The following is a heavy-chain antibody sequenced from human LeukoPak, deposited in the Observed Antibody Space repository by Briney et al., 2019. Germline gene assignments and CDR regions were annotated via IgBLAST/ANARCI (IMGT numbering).Heavy chain of an antibody. CDR2: IYYSGSI. CDR3: ATDPTRVPAAPYGQWAWFDP. Sequence: SETLSLTCTVSGDSISTYYWSWVRQPPGKGLEWIGYIYYSGSINYSPSLKSRVTMSIDTSKNQFSLKLSSVTAADTAVYYCATDPTRVPAAPYGQWAWFDPWGQGTLVTVSS. J-gene: IGHJ5*02. V-gene: IGHV4-59*01. CDR1: GDSISTYY. D-gene: IGHD2-2*01.